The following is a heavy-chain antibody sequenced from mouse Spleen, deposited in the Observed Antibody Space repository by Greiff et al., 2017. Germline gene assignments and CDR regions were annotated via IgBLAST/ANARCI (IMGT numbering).Heavy chain of an antibody. CDR1: GFTFSSYA. CDR3: ARHWYYGSSRDWFAY. D-gene: IGHD1-1*01. J-gene: IGHJ3*01. CDR2: ISSGGGNT. Sequence: EVMLVESGGGLVKLGGSLKLSCAASGFTFSSYAMSWVRQTPEKRLEWVATISSGGGNTYYPDSVKGRFTISRDNAKNTLYLQMSSLKSEDTAMYYCARHWYYGSSRDWFAYWGQGTLVTVSA. V-gene: IGHV5-9*01.